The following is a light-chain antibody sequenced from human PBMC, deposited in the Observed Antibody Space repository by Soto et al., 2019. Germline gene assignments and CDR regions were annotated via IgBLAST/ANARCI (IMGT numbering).Light chain of an antibody. V-gene: IGLV1-51*02. Sequence: QSVLTQPPSVSAAPGQTVTISCSGSSSNIGNHYVSWYQQLPGTAPRLLIYENIKRPSGIPDRFSGSESGTSATLGITGLQTGDEADYYCAAWDSRLSAGLFGGGTKLTVL. J-gene: IGLJ2*01. CDR3: AAWDSRLSAGL. CDR1: SSNIGNHY. CDR2: ENI.